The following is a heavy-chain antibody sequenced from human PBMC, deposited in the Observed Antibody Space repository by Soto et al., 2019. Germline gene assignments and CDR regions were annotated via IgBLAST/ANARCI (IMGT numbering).Heavy chain of an antibody. V-gene: IGHV4-31*03. CDR3: ARRQIAALGWFDP. Sequence: QVQLQESCPGLVKPSQTLSLTCTVSGGSISSGGYYWSWIRQHPGKGLEWIGYIYYSGSPYYNPSLKSRVTISVDKSKNQFALKLRSVTAADTAVYYCARRQIAALGWFDPWGQGTLVTVSS. J-gene: IGHJ5*02. CDR2: IYYSGSP. CDR1: GGSISSGGYY. D-gene: IGHD6-6*01.